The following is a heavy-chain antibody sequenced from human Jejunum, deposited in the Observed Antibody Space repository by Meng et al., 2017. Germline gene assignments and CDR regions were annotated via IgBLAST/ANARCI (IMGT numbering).Heavy chain of an antibody. CDR2: ANT. J-gene: IGHJ4*02. CDR1: GCSVGRAGYQ. CDR3: ARDSMGSLDY. Sequence: QGQREESGPGLVRPSETLSLICTVSGCSVGRAGYQWGWIRQPPGRGLEWIGYANTNYNPSLKRRVTISLDTSRNLFSLSLTSVTAADTAVYYCARDSMGSLDYWGQGILVTVSS. D-gene: IGHD1-26*01. V-gene: IGHV4-61*08.